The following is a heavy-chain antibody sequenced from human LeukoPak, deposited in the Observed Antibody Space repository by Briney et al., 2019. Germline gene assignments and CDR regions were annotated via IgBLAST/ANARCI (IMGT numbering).Heavy chain of an antibody. Sequence: GGSLRLSCAASGFTFDDYAMHWVRQAPGKGLEWVSGISWNSGSIGYADSVKGRFTISRDNSKNTLYLQMNSLRAEDTAVYYCARDLRSYNWNRGAFDIWGQGTMVTVSS. CDR1: GFTFDDYA. V-gene: IGHV3-9*01. CDR2: ISWNSGSI. CDR3: ARDLRSYNWNRGAFDI. J-gene: IGHJ3*02. D-gene: IGHD1-1*01.